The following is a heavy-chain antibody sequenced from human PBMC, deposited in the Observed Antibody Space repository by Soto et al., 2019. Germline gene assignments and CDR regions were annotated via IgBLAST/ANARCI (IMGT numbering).Heavy chain of an antibody. Sequence: EGQLVEYGGDLVQPGGSLRLSCTASGFAFRAYALNWVRQPPGRGLQWISYIGTGTNPYIYYADSVKGRFTISRDDAKNSLYLQMNSLRDEDTSVYYFARGDYTGWDLDPWGRGTLVTVSS. CDR2: IGTGTNPYI. J-gene: IGHJ5*02. CDR1: GFAFRAYA. D-gene: IGHD6-19*01. CDR3: ARGDYTGWDLDP. V-gene: IGHV3-48*02.